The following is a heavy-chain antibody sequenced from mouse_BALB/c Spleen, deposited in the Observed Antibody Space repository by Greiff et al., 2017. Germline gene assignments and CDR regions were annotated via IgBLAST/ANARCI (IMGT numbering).Heavy chain of an antibody. CDR1: GFSLTSYD. D-gene: IGHD2-14*01. Sequence: VQLQESGPGLVAPSQSLSITCTVSGFSLTSYDISWIRQPPGKGLEWLGVIWTGGGTNYNSAFMSRLSISKDNSKSQVFLKMNSLQTDDTAIYYCVRDSVEGYGYAMDYWGQGTSVTVSS. CDR2: IWTGGGT. CDR3: VRDSVEGYGYAMDY. V-gene: IGHV2-9-2*01. J-gene: IGHJ4*01.